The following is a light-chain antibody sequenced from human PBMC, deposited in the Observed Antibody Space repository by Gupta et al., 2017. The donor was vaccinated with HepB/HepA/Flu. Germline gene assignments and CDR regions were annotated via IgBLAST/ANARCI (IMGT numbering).Light chain of an antibody. Sequence: DIVMTQSPDSLAVSLGERAALNCKSSQSVLYSSNNKNYLAWYQQKPGHPPKLLIYWASTRESGVPDRCSGSGSGADITLTISSLQAEDVAVYYSQQYQSLPLTFGGGTKVEIK. V-gene: IGKV4-1*01. J-gene: IGKJ4*01. CDR1: QSVLYSSNNKNY. CDR2: WAS. CDR3: QQYQSLPLT.